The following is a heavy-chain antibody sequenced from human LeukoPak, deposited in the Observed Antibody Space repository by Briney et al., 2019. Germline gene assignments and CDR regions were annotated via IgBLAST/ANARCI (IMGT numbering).Heavy chain of an antibody. CDR2: INKDGGEK. CDR1: GFTFSSYW. Sequence: GGSLRLSCAASGFTFSSYWMSWVRQAPGKGLEWVANINKDGGEKYYVDSVKGRFTISRDNAQNSLYLQMNSLRAEDTAIYYCATSTAAAGTDWGQGTLVTVSS. J-gene: IGHJ4*02. CDR3: ATSTAAAGTD. D-gene: IGHD6-13*01. V-gene: IGHV3-7*03.